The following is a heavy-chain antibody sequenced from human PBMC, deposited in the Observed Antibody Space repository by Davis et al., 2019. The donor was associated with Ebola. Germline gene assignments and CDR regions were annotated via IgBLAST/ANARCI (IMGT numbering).Heavy chain of an antibody. CDR1: GYSFTNYW. J-gene: IGHJ4*02. V-gene: IGHV5-51*01. D-gene: IGHD3-9*01. CDR2: IHPGDSDT. Sequence: GESLKISCQGSGYSFTNYWIGWVRQMPGKGLEWMGIIHPGDSDTRYSPSFPGQVTISADKSISTAYLQWIGLKASDTAMYYCARHRNGYDIDYWGQGTLVTVSS. CDR3: ARHRNGYDIDY.